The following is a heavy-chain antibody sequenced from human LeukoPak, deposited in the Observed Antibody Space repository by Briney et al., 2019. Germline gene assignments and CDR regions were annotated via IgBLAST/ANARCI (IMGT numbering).Heavy chain of an antibody. V-gene: IGHV3-33*01. Sequence: QPGGSLRLSCAASGFTFSSYGMHWVRQAPGKGLEWVAVIWYDGSNKYYADSVKGRFTISRDNSKNTLYLQMNSLRAEDTAVYYCARDYDSSGYPYYYGMDVWGQGTTVTVSS. D-gene: IGHD3-22*01. CDR1: GFTFSSYG. CDR2: IWYDGSNK. J-gene: IGHJ6*02. CDR3: ARDYDSSGYPYYYGMDV.